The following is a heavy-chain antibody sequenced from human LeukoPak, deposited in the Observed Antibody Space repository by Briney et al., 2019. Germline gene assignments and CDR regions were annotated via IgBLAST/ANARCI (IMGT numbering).Heavy chain of an antibody. J-gene: IGHJ5*02. V-gene: IGHV4-30-4*01. CDR2: IYYSGST. CDR3: SRDRNPPDYGILTGYYTGSRFHP. Sequence: PSETPSLTCTVSGGSISSGDYYWSWIRQPPGKGLEWIGYIYYSGSTCYDPSLKSRVTISVHTSKNQPSLKLSSVTAAHTAVYHCSRDRNPPDYGILTGYYTGSRFHPWGQATLLTLPS. D-gene: IGHD3-9*01. CDR1: GGSISSGDYY.